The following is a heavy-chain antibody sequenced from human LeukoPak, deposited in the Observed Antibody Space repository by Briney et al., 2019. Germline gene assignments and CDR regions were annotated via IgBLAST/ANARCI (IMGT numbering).Heavy chain of an antibody. D-gene: IGHD2-2*01. Sequence: GASVKISCKVSGYTLTELSMHWVRQAPGKGLEWMGGFDPEDGETIYAQKFQGRVTMTEDTSTDTAYMELSSLRSEDTAAYYCACPSSTRRGDDAFDIWGQGTMVTVSS. CDR2: FDPEDGET. CDR1: GYTLTELS. CDR3: ACPSSTRRGDDAFDI. J-gene: IGHJ3*02. V-gene: IGHV1-24*01.